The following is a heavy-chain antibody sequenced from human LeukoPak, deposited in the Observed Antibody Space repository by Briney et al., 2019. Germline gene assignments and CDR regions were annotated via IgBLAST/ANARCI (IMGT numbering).Heavy chain of an antibody. J-gene: IGHJ4*02. CDR1: GGSISSYH. V-gene: IGHV4-59*01. Sequence: TSETLSLTCTVSGGSISSYHWSWIRQPPGKGLEWIGYIYYSGSTNYNPSLKSRVTISVDTSKNQFSLKLSSVTAADTAVYYCARADTAMVYHFDYWGQGTLVTVSS. CDR3: ARADTAMVYHFDY. D-gene: IGHD5-18*01. CDR2: IYYSGST.